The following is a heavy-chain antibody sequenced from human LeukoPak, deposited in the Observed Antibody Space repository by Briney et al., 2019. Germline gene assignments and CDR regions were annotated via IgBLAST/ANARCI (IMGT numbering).Heavy chain of an antibody. CDR3: ARRSPLYGSGSYYLGY. V-gene: IGHV4-34*01. D-gene: IGHD3-10*01. CDR1: GGPFSGYY. Sequence: SETLSLTYAVYGGPFSGYYWSWIRQPPGKGLEWIGEINHSGSTNYNPSLKSRVTISVDTSKNQFSLKLSSVTAADTAVYYRARRSPLYGSGSYYLGYWGQGTLVTVSS. CDR2: INHSGST. J-gene: IGHJ4*02.